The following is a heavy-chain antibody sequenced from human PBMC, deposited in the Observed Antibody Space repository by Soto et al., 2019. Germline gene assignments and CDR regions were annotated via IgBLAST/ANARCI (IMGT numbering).Heavy chain of an antibody. D-gene: IGHD5-12*01. V-gene: IGHV3-30-3*01. J-gene: IGHJ4*02. CDR1: GFTFSSYA. CDR3: ARDSKWLRWEANGDFDY. CDR2: ISYDGSNK. Sequence: QVQLVASGGGVVQPGRSLRLSCAASGFTFSSYAMHWVRQAPGKGLEWVAVISYDGSNKHYADSVKGRFTISRDNSKNTLYLQMNSLRAEDTAVYYCARDSKWLRWEANGDFDYWGQGTLVTVSS.